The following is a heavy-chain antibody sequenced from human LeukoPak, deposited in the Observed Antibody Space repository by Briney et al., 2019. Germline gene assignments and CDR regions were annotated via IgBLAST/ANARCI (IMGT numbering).Heavy chain of an antibody. CDR3: ARNTNDFLTVYWFQFDY. D-gene: IGHD3-9*01. V-gene: IGHV5-51*01. CDR2: IYPGDSDT. J-gene: IGHJ4*02. CDR1: GYSFTTYW. Sequence: GESLKISCKGSGYSFTTYWIGWVRQMPGKGLEWMGIIYPGDSDTGYSPSFQGQVTISADKSINTAYLQWSSLKASDTAMYYCARNTNDFLTVYWFQFDYWGQGTLVTVSS.